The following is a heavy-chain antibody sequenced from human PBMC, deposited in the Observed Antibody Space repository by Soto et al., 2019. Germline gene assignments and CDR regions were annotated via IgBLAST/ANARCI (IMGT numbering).Heavy chain of an antibody. Sequence: VKVSCKASGGTFSSYAISWVRQAPGQGLEWMGGIIPIFGTANYAQKFQGRVTITADESTSTAYMELSSLRSEDTAVYYCAVDCTNGVCLDWSSDGMDVWGQGTTVTVSS. CDR2: IIPIFGTA. D-gene: IGHD2-8*01. CDR3: AVDCTNGVCLDWSSDGMDV. CDR1: GGTFSSYA. V-gene: IGHV1-69*01. J-gene: IGHJ6*02.